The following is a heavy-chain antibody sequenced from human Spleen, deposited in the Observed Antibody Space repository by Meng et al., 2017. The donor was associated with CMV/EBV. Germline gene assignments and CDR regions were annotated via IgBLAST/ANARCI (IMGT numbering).Heavy chain of an antibody. CDR2: INHSGST. Sequence: SETLSLTCAVYGGSFNGYYWSWIRQPPGKGLEWIGEINHSGSTNYNPSLKTRVTISVDTSKNQFSLKLSSVTAADTAVYYCARGESSSWYGDYYYGMDVWGQGTTVTVSS. V-gene: IGHV4-34*01. D-gene: IGHD6-13*01. J-gene: IGHJ6*02. CDR3: ARGESSSWYGDYYYGMDV. CDR1: GGSFNGYY.